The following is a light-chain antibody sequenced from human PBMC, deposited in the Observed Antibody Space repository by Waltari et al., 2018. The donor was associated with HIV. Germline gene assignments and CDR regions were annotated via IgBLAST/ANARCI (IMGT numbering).Light chain of an antibody. CDR3: CSYAGRSIYV. CDR1: SRDIGTYER. J-gene: IGLJ1*01. V-gene: IGLV2-23*02. CDR2: EVT. Sequence: QPALTQPASVSGSPGQSITLLCRGTSRDIGTYERVSWYQQHPGKAPKFIVYEVTQRPSGTSDRFSGSKSGNTASLTISGLQAEDEADYYCCSYAGRSIYVFGTGTTVTVL.